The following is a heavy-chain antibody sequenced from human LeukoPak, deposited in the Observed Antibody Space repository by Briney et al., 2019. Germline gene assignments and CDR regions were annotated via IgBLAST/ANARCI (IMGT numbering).Heavy chain of an antibody. CDR3: ASRTSYYYDSSGS. J-gene: IGHJ4*02. Sequence: PGGSLRLSCAASGFTFSSYAMSWIRQPPGKGLEWIGEINHSGSTNYNPSLKSRVTISVDTSKNQFSLKLSPVTAADTAVYYCASRTSYYYDSSGSWGQGTLVTVSS. V-gene: IGHV4-34*01. CDR1: GFTFSSYA. CDR2: INHSGST. D-gene: IGHD3-22*01.